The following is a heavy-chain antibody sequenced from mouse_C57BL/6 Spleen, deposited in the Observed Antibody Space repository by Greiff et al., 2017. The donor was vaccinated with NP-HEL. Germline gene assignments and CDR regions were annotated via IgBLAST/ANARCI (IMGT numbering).Heavy chain of an antibody. Sequence: DVKLVESGGGLVQPGGSLKLSCAASGFTFSDYYMYWVRQTPEKRLEWVAYISNGGGSTYYPDTVKGRFTISRDNAKNTLYLQMSRLKSEDTAMYYCARSSNRAMDYWGQGTSVTVSS. CDR3: ARSSNRAMDY. CDR2: ISNGGGST. CDR1: GFTFSDYY. V-gene: IGHV5-12*01. J-gene: IGHJ4*01. D-gene: IGHD6-1*01.